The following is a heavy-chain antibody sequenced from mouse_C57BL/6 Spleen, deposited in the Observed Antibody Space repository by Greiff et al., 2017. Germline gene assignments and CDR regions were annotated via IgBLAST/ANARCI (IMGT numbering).Heavy chain of an antibody. V-gene: IGHV6-6*01. Sequence: EVKLQESGGGLVQPGGSMKLSCAASGFTFSDAWMDWVRQSPEKGLEWVAEIRNKANNHATYYAESVKGRFTISRDDSKSSVYLQMNSLRAEDTGIYYCTRWSTTVVAPVAYGGQGTLVTVSA. CDR2: IRNKANNHAT. CDR1: GFTFSDAW. CDR3: TRWSTTVVAPVAY. J-gene: IGHJ3*01. D-gene: IGHD1-1*01.